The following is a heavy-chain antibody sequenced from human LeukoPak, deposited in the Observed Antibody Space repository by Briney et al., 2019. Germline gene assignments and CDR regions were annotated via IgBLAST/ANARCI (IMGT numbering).Heavy chain of an antibody. V-gene: IGHV3-7*01. D-gene: IGHD6-13*01. CDR1: GFTFSSYR. CDR2: IKQDGSEK. CDR3: ARGAAAAYYFDY. J-gene: IGHJ4*02. Sequence: PGGSLRLSCAASGFTFSSYRMSWVRQAPGKGLEWVANIKQDGSEKYYVDSVKGRFTISRDNAKNSLYLQMNSLRAEDTAVYYCARGAAAAYYFDYWGQGTLVTVSS.